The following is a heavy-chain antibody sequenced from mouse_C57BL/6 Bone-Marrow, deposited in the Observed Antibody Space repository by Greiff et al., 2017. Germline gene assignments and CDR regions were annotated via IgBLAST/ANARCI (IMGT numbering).Heavy chain of an antibody. V-gene: IGHV2-6*01. J-gene: IGHJ3*01. CDR1: GFSLTSYG. D-gene: IGHD2-3*01. CDR2: IWGVGST. Sequence: VKLVESGPGLVAPSQSLSITCTVSGFSLTSYGVDWVRQSPGKGLEWLGVIWGVGSTNYNSALKSRPSISKDNSKSQVFLKMNSLQTDDTAMYYCASATDGYRFAYWGQGTLVTVSA. CDR3: ASATDGYRFAY.